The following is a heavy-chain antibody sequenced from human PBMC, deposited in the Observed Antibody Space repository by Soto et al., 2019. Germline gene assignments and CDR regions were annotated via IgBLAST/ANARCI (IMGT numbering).Heavy chain of an antibody. Sequence: GESLKISCKGFGYNFKTYWIACVRQMPGQGLEWMGIIYPGDSDTTYSPSFQGQVTISVDKTITTAYLQLSSLKASDTAMYYCARQKRYMATINNDALDIWGQGTMVTASS. V-gene: IGHV5-51*01. J-gene: IGHJ3*02. D-gene: IGHD3-16*02. CDR1: GYNFKTYW. CDR2: IYPGDSDT. CDR3: ARQKRYMATINNDALDI.